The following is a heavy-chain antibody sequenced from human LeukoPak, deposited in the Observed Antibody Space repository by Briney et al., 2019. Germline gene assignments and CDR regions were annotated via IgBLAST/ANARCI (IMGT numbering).Heavy chain of an antibody. J-gene: IGHJ4*02. V-gene: IGHV4-39*01. CDR2: IYYSGST. CDR3: ARRKYYYGSGSASFDY. D-gene: IGHD3-10*01. Sequence: SETLSLTCTVSGGSISSSSYYWGWIRQPPGKGLEWIGSIYYSGSTYYNPSLKSRVTISVDTSKNQFSLKLSSVTAADTAVYYFARRKYYYGSGSASFDYWGQGTLVTVSS. CDR1: GGSISSSSYY.